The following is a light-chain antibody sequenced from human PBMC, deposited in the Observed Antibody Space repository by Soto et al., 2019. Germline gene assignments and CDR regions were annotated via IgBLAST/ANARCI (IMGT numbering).Light chain of an antibody. CDR2: DVS. CDR3: SSFAGRYVV. V-gene: IGLV2-11*01. CDR1: GSDVGGYYY. J-gene: IGLJ3*02. Sequence: QSALTQPASVSGSPGQSITISCSGTGSDVGGYYYVTWYQQHPGEVPKVIIYDVSKRPSGVPDRFSGSKSGNTASLTISGLQADDEADYYCSSFAGRYVVFGGGTKVTVL.